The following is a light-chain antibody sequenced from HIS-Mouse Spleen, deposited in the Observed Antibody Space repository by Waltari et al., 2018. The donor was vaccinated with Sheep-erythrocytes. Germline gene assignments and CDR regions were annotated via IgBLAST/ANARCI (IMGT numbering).Light chain of an antibody. CDR3: CSYAGSYNHV. V-gene: IGLV2-11*01. J-gene: IGLJ1*01. CDR2: DVS. Sequence: QSALTQPRSVSGSPGPSVPISCTGTSSDVGGYNYFSWYPQHPGKAPKLMIYDVSKRPSGVPDRFSGSKSGNTASLTISGLQAEDEADYYCCSYAGSYNHVFATGTKVTVL. CDR1: SSDVGGYNY.